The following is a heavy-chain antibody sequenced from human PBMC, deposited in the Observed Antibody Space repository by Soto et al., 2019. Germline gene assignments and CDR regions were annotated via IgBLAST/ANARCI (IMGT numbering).Heavy chain of an antibody. CDR1: GFTFSDYY. Sequence: QVQLVESGGGLVKPGGSLRLSCAASGFTFSDYYMSWIRQAPGKGLEWVSYVSSSGSSRDYADSVKGRFTISRDNAKNTLYLQMNSLGAEDTAVYYCAGGACSGGSCYRCGYWGQGTVVTVSS. J-gene: IGHJ4*02. D-gene: IGHD2-15*01. CDR3: AGGACSGGSCYRCGY. CDR2: VSSSGSSR. V-gene: IGHV3-11*01.